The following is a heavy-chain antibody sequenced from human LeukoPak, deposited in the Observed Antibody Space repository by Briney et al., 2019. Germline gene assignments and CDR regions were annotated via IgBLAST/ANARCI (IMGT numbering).Heavy chain of an antibody. CDR3: ASGRGYCGGASCPPFDF. D-gene: IGHD2-21*01. V-gene: IGHV4-4*02. J-gene: IGHJ4*02. CDR2: IYHSGST. CDR1: GGSISSSNW. Sequence: NPSGTLSLTCAVSGGSISSSNWWSWVRQPPGKGLEWIGEIYHSGSTNYIPSLKSRATISLDTSKNQFSLRLSSVTAADTAVYFCASGRGYCGGASCPPFDFWGQGTLVTVSS.